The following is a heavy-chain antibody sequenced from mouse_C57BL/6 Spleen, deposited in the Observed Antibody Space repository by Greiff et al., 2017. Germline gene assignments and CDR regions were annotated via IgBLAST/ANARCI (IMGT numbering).Heavy chain of an antibody. CDR1: GYTFTDYN. CDR2: INPNNGGT. V-gene: IGHV1-18*01. J-gene: IGHJ3*01. D-gene: IGHD1-1*01. CDR3: ARRFYYYGSSYSFAY. Sequence: EVQLVESGPELVKPGASVKIPCKASGYTFTDYNMDWVKQSHGKSLEWIGDINPNNGGTIYNQKFKGKATLTVDKSSSTAYLELRSLTSEDTAVYYCARRFYYYGSSYSFAYWGQGTLVTVSA.